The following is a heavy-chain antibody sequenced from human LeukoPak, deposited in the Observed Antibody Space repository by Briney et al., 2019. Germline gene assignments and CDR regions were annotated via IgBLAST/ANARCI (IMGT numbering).Heavy chain of an antibody. CDR1: GFTFSSYA. J-gene: IGHJ4*02. Sequence: PGRSLRLSCAASGFTFSSYAMHWVRQAPGKGLEWVAVISYDGSNKYYADSVKGRFTISRDNSKNTLYPQMNSLRAEDTAVYYCATAAAGTSYWGQGTLVTVSS. CDR2: ISYDGSNK. CDR3: ATAAAGTSY. D-gene: IGHD6-13*01. V-gene: IGHV3-30*04.